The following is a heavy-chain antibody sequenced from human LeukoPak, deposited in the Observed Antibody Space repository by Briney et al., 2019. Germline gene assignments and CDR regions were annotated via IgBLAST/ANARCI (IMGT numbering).Heavy chain of an antibody. Sequence: GGSLRLSCAASGFTFSSYGMHWVRQAPGKGLDWVAVISYDGSNKYYAHSVKGRFTISRDNSKNTLYLQMNSLRAEDTAVYYCAKGSEKDYYYYGMDVWGKGTTVTVSS. CDR3: AKGSEKDYYYYGMDV. CDR2: ISYDGSNK. CDR1: GFTFSSYG. V-gene: IGHV3-30*18. J-gene: IGHJ6*04.